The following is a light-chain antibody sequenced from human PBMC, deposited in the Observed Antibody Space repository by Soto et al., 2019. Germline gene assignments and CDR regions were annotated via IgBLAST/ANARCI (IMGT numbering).Light chain of an antibody. CDR1: SSAVGSYNL. J-gene: IGLJ2*01. Sequence: QSALTQPASVSGSPGQSVTISRTGTSSAVGSYNLVSWYQQHPEQAPKLMIYQVSKRPSGVSNRFSGFKSGNTAALTISGLEAEDEADYYCCSNAGSSTLVFGGGTKVTVL. CDR2: QVS. V-gene: IGLV2-23*02. CDR3: CSNAGSSTLV.